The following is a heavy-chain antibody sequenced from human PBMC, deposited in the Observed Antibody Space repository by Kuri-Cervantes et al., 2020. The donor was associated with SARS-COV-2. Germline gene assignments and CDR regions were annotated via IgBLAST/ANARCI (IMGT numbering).Heavy chain of an antibody. J-gene: IGHJ4*02. CDR3: ATYDLQYGYYFDY. CDR2: IYHSGST. D-gene: IGHD4-11*01. V-gene: IGHV4-30-2*01. CDR1: GGSISSGGYY. Sequence: SETLSLTCTVSGGSISSGGYYWSWIRQPPGKGLEWIGYIYHSGSTYYNPSLKSRVTISVDRSKNQFSLKLSSVTAADTAVYNCATYDLQYGYYFDYWGQGTLVTVSS.